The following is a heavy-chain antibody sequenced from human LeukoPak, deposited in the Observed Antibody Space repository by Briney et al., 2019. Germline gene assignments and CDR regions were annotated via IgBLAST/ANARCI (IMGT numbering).Heavy chain of an antibody. V-gene: IGHV3-48*01. D-gene: IGHD3-3*01. CDR2: ISSSNSTI. J-gene: IGHJ4*02. CDR1: WFTFSSYC. CDR3: ARGFWSGSGY. Sequence: GALRLSCAAPWFTFSSYCNKWGRPAPGEGGEWVSYISSSNSTIYYADSVKGRFTISRDNAENSLYLQMNSLRAEDTAVYYCARGFWSGSGYWGQGTLVTVSS.